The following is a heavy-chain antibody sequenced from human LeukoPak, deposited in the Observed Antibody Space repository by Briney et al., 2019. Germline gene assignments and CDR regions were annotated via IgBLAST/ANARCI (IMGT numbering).Heavy chain of an antibody. CDR1: GFTFSSYA. CDR3: AKDPSGSYLF. J-gene: IGHJ4*02. V-gene: IGHV3-23*01. D-gene: IGHD1-26*01. Sequence: GGSLRLSCAASGFTFSSYAMSWVRQAPGKGLEWVSAISGSGGSTYYADSVRGRFTISRDNSKNALYLQMNSRRAEDTAVYYCAKDPSGSYLFWCQGTLVIVSS. CDR2: ISGSGGST.